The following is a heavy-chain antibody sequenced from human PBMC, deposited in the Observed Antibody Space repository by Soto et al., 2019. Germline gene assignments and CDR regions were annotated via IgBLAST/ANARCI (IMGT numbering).Heavy chain of an antibody. J-gene: IGHJ6*02. CDR3: ANDPSHCSSTSCYRGWGMDV. Sequence: GGSLRLSCAASGFTFSSYGMHWVRQAPGKGLEWVAVISYDGSNKYYADSVKGRFTISRDNSKNTLYLQMNSLRAEDTAVHYCANDPSHCSSTSCYRGWGMDVWGQGTTVTVSS. CDR1: GFTFSSYG. D-gene: IGHD2-2*01. V-gene: IGHV3-30*18. CDR2: ISYDGSNK.